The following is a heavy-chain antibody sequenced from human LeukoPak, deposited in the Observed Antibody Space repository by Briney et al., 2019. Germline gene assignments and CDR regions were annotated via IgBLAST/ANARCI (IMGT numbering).Heavy chain of an antibody. CDR2: IGVTGDT. CDR3: AKDLGGSSSWAYWYFDL. CDR1: GFTFSKDD. J-gene: IGHJ2*01. D-gene: IGHD6-13*01. V-gene: IGHV3-23*01. Sequence: GGSLRLSCAASGFTFSKDDFHWVRQAPGKGLEWVAAIGVTGDTYYADSVKGRFTISRDNSKNTLYLQMNSLRAEDTAVYYCAKDLGGSSSWAYWYFDLWGRGTLVAVSS.